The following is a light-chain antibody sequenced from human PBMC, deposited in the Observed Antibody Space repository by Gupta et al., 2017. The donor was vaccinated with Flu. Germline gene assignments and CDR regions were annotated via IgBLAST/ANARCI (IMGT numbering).Light chain of an antibody. Sequence: EIVLTQSPGTLSLSPGERAPVSCRASQSASSFVAWYQQRPGQPPRLLIYESSHRAPGIPARFSGSGYGTDFTLTISGLEPEDFAVYYCRQRNTWPYTFGQGTNVEI. V-gene: IGKV3-11*01. J-gene: IGKJ2*01. CDR3: RQRNTWPYT. CDR1: QSASSF. CDR2: ESS.